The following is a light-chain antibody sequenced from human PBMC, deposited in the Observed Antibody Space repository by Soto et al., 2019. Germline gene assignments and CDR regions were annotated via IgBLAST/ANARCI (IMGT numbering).Light chain of an antibody. V-gene: IGKV3-15*01. CDR2: GAS. CDR3: QQYNNWPQT. J-gene: IGKJ1*01. Sequence: IVMTQSAATLSVPSGERFTLACRASQFISNSLAWYQQRPGQPPRLLIYGASPRAAGISARFSGSGSGTEFTLTSSSLQSEDFAVYDCQQYNNWPQTFGQGTKVDI. CDR1: QFISNS.